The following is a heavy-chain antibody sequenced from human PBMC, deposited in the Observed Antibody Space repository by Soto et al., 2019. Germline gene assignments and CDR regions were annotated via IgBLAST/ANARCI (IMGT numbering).Heavy chain of an antibody. CDR3: SRSGSYAWFDP. CDR1: GGSFRGYY. V-gene: IGHV4-34*01. Sequence: QVQLQQWGAGLLKPSETLSLTCAVYGGSFRGYYWSWIRQPPGKGLEWIGEINHRGSTKSNPSLKSGVAISVDTSKNQFSLNLSSVTAADTAVYYCSRSGSYAWFDPWGQGTLVTVSS. CDR2: INHRGST. J-gene: IGHJ5*02. D-gene: IGHD3-10*01.